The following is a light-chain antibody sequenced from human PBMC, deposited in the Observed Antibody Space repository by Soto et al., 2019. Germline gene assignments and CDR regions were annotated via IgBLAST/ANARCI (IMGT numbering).Light chain of an antibody. V-gene: IGLV2-14*01. CDR1: SSDVGGDND. Sequence: QSALTQPASVSGAPGQSVTISCTGTSSDVGGDNDVPWYQQHPGTAPKLIIYEDSNRPSGVSNRFSGSKSGNTASLTISGLQAEDEADYYCRSYESTIGREVFGGGTKVTVL. J-gene: IGLJ2*01. CDR2: EDS. CDR3: RSYESTIGREV.